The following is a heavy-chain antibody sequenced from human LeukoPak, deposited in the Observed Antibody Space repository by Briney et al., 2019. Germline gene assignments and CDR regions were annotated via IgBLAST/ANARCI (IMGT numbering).Heavy chain of an antibody. J-gene: IGHJ1*01. CDR1: GYTFTSHY. CDR2: INPSGGST. V-gene: IGHV1-46*01. Sequence: ASVKVSCKASGYTFTSHYMHWVRQAPGQGLEWVGYINPSGGSTSYAQKFQGRVTMTRDTSTSTVYMELSSLRSEDTAVYYCAKGYCSSTSCYEYFQHWGQGTLVTVSS. CDR3: AKGYCSSTSCYEYFQH. D-gene: IGHD2-2*01.